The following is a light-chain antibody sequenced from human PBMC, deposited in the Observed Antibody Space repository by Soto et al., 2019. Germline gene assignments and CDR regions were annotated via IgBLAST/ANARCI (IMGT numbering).Light chain of an antibody. CDR3: QQYNNWPRT. J-gene: IGKJ1*01. V-gene: IGKV1-33*01. CDR2: DAS. CDR1: QDINIY. Sequence: DIQMTQSPSSLSASVGDRVTITCQANQDINIYLNWYLHKPGKAPKLLIYDASKLQTGVPSRFSGSGSGTEFTLTISSLQSEDFAVYYCQQYNNWPRTFGQGTKVEIK.